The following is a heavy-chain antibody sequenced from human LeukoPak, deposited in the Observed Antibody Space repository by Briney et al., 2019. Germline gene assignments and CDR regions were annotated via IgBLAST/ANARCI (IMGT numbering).Heavy chain of an antibody. V-gene: IGHV1-69*06. J-gene: IGHJ6*03. CDR3: ARGGGAQYYYYMDV. D-gene: IGHD3-16*01. Sequence: GASVKVSCKASGGTFSSYAISWVRQAPGQGLEWMGRIIPIFGTAKYAQKFQGRVTITADKSTSTAYMELSGLRSEDTAVYYCARGGGAQYYYYMDVWGKGTTVTVSS. CDR1: GGTFSSYA. CDR2: IIPIFGTA.